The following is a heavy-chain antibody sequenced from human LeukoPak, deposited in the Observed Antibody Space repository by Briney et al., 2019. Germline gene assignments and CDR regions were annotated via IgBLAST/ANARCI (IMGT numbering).Heavy chain of an antibody. CDR3: ATVSEY. CDR1: GFSFSKFL. CDR2: IHNDSTRT. D-gene: IGHD2-8*02. V-gene: IGHV3-74*01. Sequence: GGALTVSCAPSGFSFSKFLMHWVRQVPGKGLACVSGIHNDSTRTYYAESVQCRFTITRDHANNAVYPQMNRLRAEDTTVYYCATVSEYWGQGTLVTVSS. J-gene: IGHJ4*02.